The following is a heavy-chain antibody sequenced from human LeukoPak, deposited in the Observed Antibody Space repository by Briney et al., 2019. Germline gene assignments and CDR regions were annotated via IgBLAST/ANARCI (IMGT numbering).Heavy chain of an antibody. Sequence: PGGSLRLSCAASGFTFDDYAMTWVRQAPEKGLEWVSGINWNGGSSGYADSVKGRFSISRDNAKNSLYLQMKSLRAEDTALYYCARPIFGPGYFYGMDVWGQGTTVTVSS. D-gene: IGHD3-3*01. CDR1: GFTFDDYA. CDR2: INWNGGSS. V-gene: IGHV3-20*04. J-gene: IGHJ6*02. CDR3: ARPIFGPGYFYGMDV.